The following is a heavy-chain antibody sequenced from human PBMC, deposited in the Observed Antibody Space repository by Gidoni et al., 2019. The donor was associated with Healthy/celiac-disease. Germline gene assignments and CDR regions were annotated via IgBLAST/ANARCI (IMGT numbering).Heavy chain of an antibody. V-gene: IGHV4-34*01. CDR1: GGSFSGYY. D-gene: IGHD3-9*01. CDR3: ARGDDDIDYYYGMDV. CDR2: INHSGST. Sequence: QVQLQQWGAGLLKPSETLSLTCAVYGGSFSGYYWSWFRQPPGKGLEWVGEINHSGSTNYDPSLKSRVTISVDTSKNQFSLKLSSVTAADTAVYYCARGDDDIDYYYGMDVWGQGTTVTVSS. J-gene: IGHJ6*02.